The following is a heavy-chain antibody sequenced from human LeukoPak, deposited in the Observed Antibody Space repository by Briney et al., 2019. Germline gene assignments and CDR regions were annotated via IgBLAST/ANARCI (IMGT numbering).Heavy chain of an antibody. V-gene: IGHV3-23*01. Sequence: PGGSLRLSCAASRFTFSSYAMSWVRQAPGKGLEWVSAISGSGSSTYYADSVKGRFTISRDNSKNTLYLQMNSLRAEDTAVYYCAKDPGGSYYYFDYWGQGTLVTVSS. D-gene: IGHD1-26*01. CDR3: AKDPGGSYYYFDY. CDR1: RFTFSSYA. J-gene: IGHJ4*02. CDR2: ISGSGSST.